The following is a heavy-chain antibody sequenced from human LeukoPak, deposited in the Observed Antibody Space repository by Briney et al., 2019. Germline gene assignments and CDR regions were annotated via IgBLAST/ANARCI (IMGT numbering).Heavy chain of an antibody. J-gene: IGHJ5*02. CDR1: GGPISRGGYF. D-gene: IGHD2-2*01. CDR3: ARGVVVPAATSWFDP. V-gene: IGHV4-30-2*01. CDR2: SYHCGRT. Sequence: PAETLSLTCGVSGGPISRGGYFWRGIRQPPGKGVEGSGYSYHCGRTSYNPPLKSRVTISVDRSKNQFSLKLSSVTAADTAVYYCARGVVVPAATSWFDPWGQGTLVTVSS.